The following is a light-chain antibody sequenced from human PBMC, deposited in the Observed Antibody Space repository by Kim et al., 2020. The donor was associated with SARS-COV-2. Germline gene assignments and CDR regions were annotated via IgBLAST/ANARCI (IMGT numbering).Light chain of an antibody. CDR1: SSDIGTYNY. V-gene: IGLV2-14*03. Sequence: GQSITISCTGTSSDIGTYNYVSWYQQYPGKAPKLMIYDVSVRPSGVSNRFSGSKSGNTASLTISGLQAEDEADYYCNSYTMSSTPLFGGETQLTVL. J-gene: IGLJ2*01. CDR2: DVS. CDR3: NSYTMSSTPL.